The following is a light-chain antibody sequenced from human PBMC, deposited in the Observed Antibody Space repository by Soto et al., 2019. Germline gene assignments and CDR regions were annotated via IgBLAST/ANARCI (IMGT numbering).Light chain of an antibody. CDR1: QSISSN. CDR3: HQRQSWPRT. V-gene: IGKV3-15*01. CDR2: GAS. J-gene: IGKJ1*01. Sequence: EIVMTQSPATLSVSPGERATLSCRASQSISSNLAWYQQKPGQAPRLLISGASTRATGIPARFSGSGSGTDFTLTISSLQSEDFAVYYCHQRQSWPRTFGQGTTVDIK.